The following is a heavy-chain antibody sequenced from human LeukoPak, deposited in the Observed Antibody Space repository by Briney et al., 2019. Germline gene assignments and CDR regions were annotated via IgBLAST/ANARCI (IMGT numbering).Heavy chain of an antibody. Sequence: GSLRLSCAASGFTFSRYWMSWVRQAPGKGLEWVANIKEDGSEKYYVDSVKGRFTISRDNAKNSLFLQMNSLRAEDTAVYYCATDRPTDVGGQGTLVTVSS. CDR3: ATDRPTDV. CDR1: GFTFSRYW. J-gene: IGHJ4*02. V-gene: IGHV3-7*01. CDR2: IKEDGSEK.